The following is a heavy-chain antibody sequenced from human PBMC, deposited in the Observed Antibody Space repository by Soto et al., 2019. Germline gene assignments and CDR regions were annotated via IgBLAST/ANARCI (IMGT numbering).Heavy chain of an antibody. D-gene: IGHD3-10*01. J-gene: IGHJ3*02. V-gene: IGHV3-15*01. Sequence: PGGSLRLSCAASGFTFSNAWMSWVRQAPGKGLEWVGRIKSKTDGGTTDYAAPVKGRFTISRDDSKNTLYLQMNSLKTEDTAVNYCTTYLDGDDAFDIWGQGTMVTVS. CDR2: IKSKTDGGTT. CDR1: GFTFSNAW. CDR3: TTYLDGDDAFDI.